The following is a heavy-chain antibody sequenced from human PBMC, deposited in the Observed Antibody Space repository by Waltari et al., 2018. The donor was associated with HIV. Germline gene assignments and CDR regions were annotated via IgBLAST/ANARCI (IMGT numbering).Heavy chain of an antibody. V-gene: IGHV4-34*01. CDR2: INHSGST. CDR1: GGSFSGSY. J-gene: IGHJ6*02. Sequence: QVQLRQWGAGLLKPSETLSLTCAVYGGSFSGSYWSWIRQPPGKGLEWIGEINHSGSTNDTPSLKRRVTISVDTSKNQFSLKLTSVTAADTAVFYCARARLVSRGQYCSTTSCLPHYYYYYGMDVWGQGTTVTVSS. CDR3: ARARLVSRGQYCSTTSCLPHYYYYYGMDV. D-gene: IGHD2-2*01.